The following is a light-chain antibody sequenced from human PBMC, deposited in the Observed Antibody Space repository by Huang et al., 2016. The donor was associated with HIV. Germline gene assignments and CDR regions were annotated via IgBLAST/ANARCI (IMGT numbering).Light chain of an antibody. V-gene: IGKV3-15*01. J-gene: IGKJ1*01. Sequence: EIVMTQSPATLSVSPGDGATLSCRASESVSTNLAWYQQKPGQAPRLLIYGASTRAAGIPAPFSGSGSATEFSLTISSLQSEDFAFYHCQQYNTWPWTFGQGTKVEI. CDR3: QQYNTWPWT. CDR2: GAS. CDR1: ESVSTN.